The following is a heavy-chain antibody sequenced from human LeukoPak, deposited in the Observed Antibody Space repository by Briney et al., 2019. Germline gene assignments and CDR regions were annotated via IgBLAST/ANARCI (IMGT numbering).Heavy chain of an antibody. D-gene: IGHD2-2*01. Sequence: SETLSLTCAVSGGSISSGGYSWRWLRQPPGKGLEWLGYIYHSGSTYYNPSLKSRVTISVDRSKNQFSLKLSSVTAADTAVYYCARGTIGVVPQGGYYFDYWGQGTLVTVSS. CDR3: ARGTIGVVPQGGYYFDY. CDR2: IYHSGST. CDR1: GGSISSGGYS. V-gene: IGHV4-30-2*01. J-gene: IGHJ4*02.